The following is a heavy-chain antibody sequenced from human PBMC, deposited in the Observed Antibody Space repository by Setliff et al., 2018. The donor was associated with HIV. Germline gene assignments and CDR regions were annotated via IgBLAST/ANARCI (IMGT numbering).Heavy chain of an antibody. CDR2: IKSKTDGATT. J-gene: IGHJ4*02. CDR3: AIEEYYGSGSYLDY. D-gene: IGHD3-10*01. CDR1: GFTFTNTW. Sequence: LRLSCAASGFTFTNTWVSWVRQAPGKGLEWIGHIKSKTDGATTDYAAPVKGRFTILRDDSNNTLYLQMNSLKTEDTAMYYCAIEEYYGSGSYLDYWGQGALVTVSS. V-gene: IGHV3-15*01.